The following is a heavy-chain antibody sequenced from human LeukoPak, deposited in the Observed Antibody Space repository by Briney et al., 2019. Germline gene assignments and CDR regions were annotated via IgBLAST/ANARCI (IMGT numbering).Heavy chain of an antibody. V-gene: IGHV4-59*08. CDR2: VYNSGST. CDR3: ARDDYGVFGAFDV. Sequence: SETLSLTCTVSGGSTSSHFWTWIRQPPGKGLEWLGYVYNSGSTNYNPSPQSRVTMTLDASKNQFYMKLTSVTAADTAVYFCARDDYGVFGAFDVWGQGTVVTVSS. D-gene: IGHD3-16*01. CDR1: GGSTSSHF. J-gene: IGHJ3*01.